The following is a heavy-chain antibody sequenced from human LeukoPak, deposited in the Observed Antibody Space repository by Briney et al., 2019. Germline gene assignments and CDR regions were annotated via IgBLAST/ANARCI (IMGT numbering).Heavy chain of an antibody. CDR2: MSPKSGNT. V-gene: IGHV1-8*01. CDR3: TRGPPNWGYDF. J-gene: IGHJ4*02. Sequence: ASVKVSCKASGYTFVSYDINWVRQATGQGPEWMGWMSPKSGNTGYAQKFQGRVTMTRDTSINTAYMELSGLISEDTAVYYCTRGPPNWGYDFWGQGTLVTVSS. CDR1: GYTFVSYD. D-gene: IGHD7-27*01.